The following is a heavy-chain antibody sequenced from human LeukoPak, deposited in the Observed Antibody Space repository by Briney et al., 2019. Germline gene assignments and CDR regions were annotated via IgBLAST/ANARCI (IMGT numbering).Heavy chain of an antibody. Sequence: GGSLRLSCAASGFTFSSYEMNWVRQAPGQGLEWVSYISSSGSTIYYADSVKGRFTISRDNTKNSLYLQMNSLRAEDTAVYYCAELGITMIGGVWGKGTTVTISS. CDR1: GFTFSSYE. CDR3: AELGITMIGGV. J-gene: IGHJ6*04. CDR2: ISSSGSTI. V-gene: IGHV3-48*03. D-gene: IGHD3-10*02.